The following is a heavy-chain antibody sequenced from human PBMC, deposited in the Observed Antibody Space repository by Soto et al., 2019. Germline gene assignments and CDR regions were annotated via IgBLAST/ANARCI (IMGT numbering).Heavy chain of an antibody. V-gene: IGHV1-46*01. D-gene: IGHD6-13*01. CDR2: LNPNFFST. CDR1: GYTFTNSY. J-gene: IGHJ4*02. Sequence: ASVKVSCKASGYTFTNSYIHLVRQAPVQVLELMALLNPNFFSTNYSQNFQGRFTVTMYTSTITFYMGLTILTSEDTAVYYCARKLAAGDYWGQGTMVTVSS. CDR3: ARKLAAGDY.